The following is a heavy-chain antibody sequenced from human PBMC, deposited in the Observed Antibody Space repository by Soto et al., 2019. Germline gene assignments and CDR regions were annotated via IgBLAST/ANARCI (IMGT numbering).Heavy chain of an antibody. J-gene: IGHJ4*01. CDR2: IIPLFGTL. V-gene: IGHV1-69*06. CDR3: ASGSLYGSGSYPVDY. Sequence: SVKVSCKASGGTFSNHLISWVRQAPGQGLEWVGTIIPLFGTLNYAQKFQGRVTLSADRSTSTAYMELSSLRSDDTAVYYCASGSLYGSGSYPVDYWGQGTLVTVS. D-gene: IGHD3-10*01. CDR1: GGTFSNHL.